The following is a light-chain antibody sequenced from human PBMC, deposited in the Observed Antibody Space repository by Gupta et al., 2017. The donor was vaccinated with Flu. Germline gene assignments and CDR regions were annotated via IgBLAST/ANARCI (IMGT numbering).Light chain of an antibody. J-gene: IGKJ2*03. V-gene: IGKV3-20*01. CDR2: GAS. CDR1: QSVSGNY. Sequence: EIVLTQSPGTLSLSPGERATLSCRASQSVSGNYLAWYQQMPGQPPRLLIYGASRRATGIPDRISGSGSGTDFSLTISRLEPEDFAVYYCQQFGTAPYMYSFGQGTKVEIK. CDR3: QQFGTAPYMYS.